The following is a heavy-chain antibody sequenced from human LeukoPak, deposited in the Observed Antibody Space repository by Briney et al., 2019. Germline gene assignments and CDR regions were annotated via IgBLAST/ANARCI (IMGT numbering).Heavy chain of an antibody. CDR2: IYYSGST. Sequence: SETLSLTCAVYGGSFSGDFWSWLRQPPGKGLEWIGYIYYSGSTNYNPSLKSRVTISVDTSKNQFSLKLSSVTAADTAVYYCARGWLVAPYYYYYMDVWGKGTTVTISS. D-gene: IGHD5-12*01. J-gene: IGHJ6*03. CDR1: GGSFSGDF. V-gene: IGHV4-59*01. CDR3: ARGWLVAPYYYYYMDV.